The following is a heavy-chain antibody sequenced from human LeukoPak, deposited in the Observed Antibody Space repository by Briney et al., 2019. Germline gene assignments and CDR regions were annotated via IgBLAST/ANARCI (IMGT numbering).Heavy chain of an antibody. D-gene: IGHD2-2*01. CDR1: GYSISSGYY. Sequence: TSETLSLTCTVSGYSISSGYYWGWIRQPPGQGLEWVGSIYHSGSTYYNPSLKSRVTISVDTSKNQFSLKLSSVTAAATAAYYCASLVVLAAIGYYYYYYMDVWGKGTTVTVPS. CDR3: ASLVVLAAIGYYYYYYMDV. CDR2: IYHSGST. V-gene: IGHV4-38-2*02. J-gene: IGHJ6*03.